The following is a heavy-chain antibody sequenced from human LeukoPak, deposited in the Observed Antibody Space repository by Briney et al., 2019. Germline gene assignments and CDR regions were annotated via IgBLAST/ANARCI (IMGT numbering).Heavy chain of an antibody. CDR3: ARDWMYYYDSSGDAFDI. V-gene: IGHV3-21*01. Sequence: GGSLRLSCAASGFTFSSYSMSWVRQAPGKGLEWVSSISSSSSYIYYADSVKGRFTISRDNAKNSLYLQMNSLRAEDTAAYYCARDWMYYYDSSGDAFDIWGQGTMVTVSS. CDR2: ISSSSSYI. D-gene: IGHD3-22*01. J-gene: IGHJ3*02. CDR1: GFTFSSYS.